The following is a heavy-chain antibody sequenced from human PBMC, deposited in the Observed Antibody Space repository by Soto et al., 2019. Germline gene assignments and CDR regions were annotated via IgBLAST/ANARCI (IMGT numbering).Heavy chain of an antibody. Sequence: GGSLRLSCAASGFTFSSYGMHWVRQAPGKGLEWVAVISYDGSNKYYADSVKGRFTISRDNSKNTLYLQMNSLRAEDTAVYYCAKDSRGAAAGTTPFDYWGQGTLVTVSS. CDR1: GFTFSSYG. CDR3: AKDSRGAAAGTTPFDY. D-gene: IGHD6-13*01. J-gene: IGHJ4*02. CDR2: ISYDGSNK. V-gene: IGHV3-30*18.